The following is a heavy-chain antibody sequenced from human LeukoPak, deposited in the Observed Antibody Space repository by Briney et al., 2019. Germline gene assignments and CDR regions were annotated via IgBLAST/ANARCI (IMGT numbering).Heavy chain of an antibody. CDR3: AKMKLPAASPYYFDY. J-gene: IGHJ4*02. CDR1: GFTFSSYA. D-gene: IGHD2-2*01. CDR2: ISGSGGST. Sequence: GGTLRLSFAASGFTFSSYAMSWVRQAPGKGLEWVSAISGSGGSTYYADSVKGRFTISRDNSKNTLYLQMNSLRAEDTAVYYCAKMKLPAASPYYFDYWGQGTLVTVSS. V-gene: IGHV3-23*01.